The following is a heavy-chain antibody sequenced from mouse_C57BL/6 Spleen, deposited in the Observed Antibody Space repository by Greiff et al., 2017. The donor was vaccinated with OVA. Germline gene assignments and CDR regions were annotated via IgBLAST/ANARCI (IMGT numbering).Heavy chain of an antibody. CDR2: INPNNGGT. J-gene: IGHJ2*01. V-gene: IGHV1-26*01. CDR1: GYTFTDYY. D-gene: IGHD1-1*01. CDR3: ARGGTTGFYDLDY. Sequence: EVKLQQSGPELVKPGASVKISCKASGYTFTDYYMNWVKQSHGKSLEWIGDINPNNGGTSYNQKFKGKATLTVDKSSSTAYMELRSLTSEDSAVYYCARGGTTGFYDLDYWGQGTTLTVSS.